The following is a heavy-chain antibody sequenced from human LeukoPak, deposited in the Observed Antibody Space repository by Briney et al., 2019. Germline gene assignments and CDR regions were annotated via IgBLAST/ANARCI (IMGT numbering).Heavy chain of an antibody. CDR3: ASIDFGESGHAD. CDR1: GYTFTGYY. D-gene: IGHD3-10*01. CDR2: IIPILGIA. J-gene: IGHJ4*02. V-gene: IGHV1-69*02. Sequence: GASVKVSCKASGYTFTGYYMHWVRQAPGQGLEWMGRIIPILGIANYAQKFQGRVTITADKSTSTAYMELSSLRSEDRAVYYCASIDFGESGHADWGQGTLVTVSS.